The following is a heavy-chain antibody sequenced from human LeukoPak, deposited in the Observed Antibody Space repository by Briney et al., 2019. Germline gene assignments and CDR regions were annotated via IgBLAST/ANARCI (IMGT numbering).Heavy chain of an antibody. Sequence: GASVKVSCKASGCTFTDYSIHWVRQAPGQGLEWMGRINPNSGGTNYAQKFQGRVTMTRDTSISTHYMELSRLRSDDTAVYYCARDLTGLRRFDPWGQGTLVTVSS. CDR1: GCTFTDYS. D-gene: IGHD4-17*01. J-gene: IGHJ5*02. V-gene: IGHV1-2*06. CDR3: ARDLTGLRRFDP. CDR2: INPNSGGT.